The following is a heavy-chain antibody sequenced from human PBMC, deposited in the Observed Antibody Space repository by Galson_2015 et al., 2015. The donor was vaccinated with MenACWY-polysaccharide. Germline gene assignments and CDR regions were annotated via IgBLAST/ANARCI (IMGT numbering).Heavy chain of an antibody. D-gene: IGHD1-26*01. CDR2: INAGNGNT. CDR1: GYSFTSYA. V-gene: IGHV1-3*01. CDR3: ARGYSGSSLNWFDP. J-gene: IGHJ5*02. Sequence: SVKVSCKASGYSFTSYAMHWVRQSPGQRLEWMGWINAGNGNTKYSQKFQGRVTITRDTSASTAYMELGSLRSEDMAVYCCARGYSGSSLNWFDPWGQGTLVTVSS.